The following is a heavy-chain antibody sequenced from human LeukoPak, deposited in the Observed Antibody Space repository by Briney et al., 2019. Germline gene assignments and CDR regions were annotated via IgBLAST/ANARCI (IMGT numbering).Heavy chain of an antibody. CDR1: GYTFTSYD. Sequence: ASVKVSCKASGYTFTSYDINWVRQATGQGLEWMGWMNPNSGNTGYAQKFQGRVTMTRNTSISTAYMELSSLRSEDTAVYYCARGPNALRFLEWLSYTTYYYYGMDVWGQGTTVTASS. J-gene: IGHJ6*02. D-gene: IGHD3-3*01. CDR2: MNPNSGNT. V-gene: IGHV1-8*01. CDR3: ARGPNALRFLEWLSYTTYYYYGMDV.